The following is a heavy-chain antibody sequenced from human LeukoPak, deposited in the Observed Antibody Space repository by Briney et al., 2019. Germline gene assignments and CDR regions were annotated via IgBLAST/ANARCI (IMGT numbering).Heavy chain of an antibody. J-gene: IGHJ4*02. D-gene: IGHD6-19*01. V-gene: IGHV3-9*01. CDR1: GFTFDDYA. CDR3: AKGVYNSGWYYFDY. CDR2: ISWDSGSI. Sequence: PGGSLRLSCAASGFTFDDYAMHWVRLAPGKGLEWVSGISWDSGSIDYADSVKGRFTISRDNAKNSLYLQMNSLRAEDTALYYCAKGVYNSGWYYFDYWGQGTLVTVSS.